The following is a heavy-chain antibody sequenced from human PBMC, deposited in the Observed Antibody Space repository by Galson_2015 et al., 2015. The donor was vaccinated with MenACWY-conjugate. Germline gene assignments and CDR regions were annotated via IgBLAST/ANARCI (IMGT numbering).Heavy chain of an antibody. CDR1: GGTFSSYA. Sequence: QSGAEVKKPGESLRISCKASGGTFSSYAISWVRQAPGQGLEWMGGIIPIFGTANYAQKFQGRVTITADESTSTAYMELSSLRSEDTAVYYCASFLEWLNFDIWGQGTMVTVSS. CDR3: ASFLEWLNFDI. V-gene: IGHV1-69*01. D-gene: IGHD3-3*01. J-gene: IGHJ3*02. CDR2: IIPIFGTA.